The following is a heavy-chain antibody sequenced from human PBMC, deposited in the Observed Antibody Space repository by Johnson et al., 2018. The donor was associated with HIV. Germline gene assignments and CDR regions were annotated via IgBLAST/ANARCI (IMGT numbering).Heavy chain of an antibody. CDR2: ISSSGGDT. V-gene: IGHV3-23*04. CDR1: GFTFSNYA. CDR3: AKEGIVPTAAVVGPPVDLDL. J-gene: IGHJ3*01. Sequence: VQLVESGGGLVQPGGSLRLSCVASGFTFSNYAMTWVRQVAGKGLEWVSAISSSGGDTYSADSVEGRFSVSRDNSKNILYLHMNIVSTDDTALYFCAKEGIVPTAAVVGPPVDLDLWGQGTTVTVSS. D-gene: IGHD5-12*01.